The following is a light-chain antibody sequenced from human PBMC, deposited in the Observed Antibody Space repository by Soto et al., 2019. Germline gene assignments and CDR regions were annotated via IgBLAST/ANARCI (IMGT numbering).Light chain of an antibody. J-gene: IGLJ3*02. CDR1: SSDVGVYNY. V-gene: IGLV2-8*01. CDR3: RSYAVRNNWV. Sequence: QSALTQPPSASGSPGQSVTISCTGTSSDVGVYNYVSWYQPHPGKAPKLMIYEVSKRPSGVPDRFSGSKSGNTASLAVSGLQAEDEADYYCRSYAVRNNWVFGVGAQLTVL. CDR2: EVS.